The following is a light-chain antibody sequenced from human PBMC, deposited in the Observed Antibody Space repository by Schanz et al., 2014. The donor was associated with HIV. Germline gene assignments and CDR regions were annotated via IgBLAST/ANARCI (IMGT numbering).Light chain of an antibody. J-gene: IGKJ2*02. CDR2: GAS. V-gene: IGKV3-15*01. CDR1: QSISSN. CDR3: QQYSYSPRT. Sequence: EIVLTQSPATLSVSPGEGATLSCRASQSISSNLAWYHQKPGQAPRLLIYGASTRATGIPARFSGSRSGTEFTLSISRLEPEDFAVYYCQQYSYSPRTFGQGTKLEVK.